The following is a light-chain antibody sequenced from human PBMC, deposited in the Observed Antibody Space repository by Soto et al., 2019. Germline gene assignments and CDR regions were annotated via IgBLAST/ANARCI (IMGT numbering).Light chain of an antibody. CDR1: QSISSSY. J-gene: IGKJ3*01. V-gene: IGKV3-20*01. CDR2: DAS. CDR3: QQSGS. Sequence: EVGLTQSPGTLSLSPGQRATISCRASQSISSSYLAWYQQKPGQAPRLLIYDASNRATGIPDRSSGSGSETDFTLTISKLEPEDFAVYYCQQSGSFGPGTKVDIK.